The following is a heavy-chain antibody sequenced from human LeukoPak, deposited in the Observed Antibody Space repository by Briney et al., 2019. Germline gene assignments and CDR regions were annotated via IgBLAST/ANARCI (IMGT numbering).Heavy chain of an antibody. CDR3: ARDLSEKYSIDY. V-gene: IGHV3-74*01. CDR1: GLTFSNSW. Sequence: TGGSLRLSCEASGLTFSNSWMHWVRQIPGKGLVWVSRMYGDMRDISYADSVKGRCTISRDNSKNTLNLQINSLRAEDTAVYYCARDLSEKYSIDYWGQGTLVTVSS. D-gene: IGHD2-15*01. CDR2: MYGDMRDI. J-gene: IGHJ4*02.